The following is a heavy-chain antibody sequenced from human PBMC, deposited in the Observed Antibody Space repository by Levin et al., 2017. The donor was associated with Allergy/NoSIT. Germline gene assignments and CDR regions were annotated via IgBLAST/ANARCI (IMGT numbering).Heavy chain of an antibody. Sequence: GGSLRLSCAASGFAFSAHGMHWVRQAPGKGLEWVAVMSYDGSKKYYAESVQGRFTISRDNSKNTLYLQMNSLRTKDTAVYYCAKPRYGSSWYDAFDIWGQGTMVTVSS. V-gene: IGHV3-30*18. CDR1: GFAFSAHG. CDR3: AKPRYGSSWYDAFDI. J-gene: IGHJ3*02. CDR2: MSYDGSKK. D-gene: IGHD6-13*01.